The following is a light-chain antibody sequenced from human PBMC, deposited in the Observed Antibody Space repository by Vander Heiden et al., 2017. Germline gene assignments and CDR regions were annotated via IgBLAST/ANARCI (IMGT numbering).Light chain of an antibody. V-gene: IGLV1-40*01. CDR3: QSYDSSLSGRGVV. Sequence: QSVLTQPPSVSGAPGQRVTISCTGSSSHIGAGYDVHWYQQLPGTAPKLLIYGNSNRPSGVPDRFSGSKSGTSASLAITGLQAEDEADYYCQSYDSSLSGRGVVFGGGTKLTVL. J-gene: IGLJ2*01. CDR2: GNS. CDR1: SSHIGAGYD.